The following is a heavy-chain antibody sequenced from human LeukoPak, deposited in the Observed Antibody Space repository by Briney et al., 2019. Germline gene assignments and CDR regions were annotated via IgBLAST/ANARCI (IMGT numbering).Heavy chain of an antibody. CDR1: GDSISTNY. D-gene: IGHD4-17*01. CDR2: IYDSGST. CDR3: ARDRQATTAYDAFDI. Sequence: ETLSLTCTVSGDSISTNYWTWIRQPPGKGLEWIGYIYDSGSTKYNPSLKSRATISVDTSKNQFSLKLSSVTAADTAVYYCARDRQATTAYDAFDIWGQGTMVTVSS. V-gene: IGHV4-59*01. J-gene: IGHJ3*02.